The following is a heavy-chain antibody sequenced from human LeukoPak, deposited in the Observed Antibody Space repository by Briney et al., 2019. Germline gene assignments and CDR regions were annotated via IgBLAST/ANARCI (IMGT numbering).Heavy chain of an antibody. CDR2: IIPIFGTA. D-gene: IGHD3-10*01. J-gene: IGHJ4*02. V-gene: IGHV1-69*06. CDR1: GGTFSSYA. CDR3: ATGGMVRGVISSYYFDY. Sequence: ASVKVSCKASGGTFSSYAISWVRQAPGQGLEWMGGIIPIFGTANYAQKFQGRVTITADKSTSTAYMELSSLRSEDAAVYYCATGGMVRGVISSYYFDYWGQGTLVTVSS.